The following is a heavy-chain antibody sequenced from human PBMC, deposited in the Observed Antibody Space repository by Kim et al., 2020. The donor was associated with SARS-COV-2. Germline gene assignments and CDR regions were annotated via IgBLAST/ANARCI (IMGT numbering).Heavy chain of an antibody. V-gene: IGHV6-1*01. CDR2: YN. CDR3: ARAAAGALDY. Sequence: YNDEAISVTSRITSNPDTSKNQFSLRLNSVTPEDTAVYYCARAAAGALDYWGQGTLVTVSS. J-gene: IGHJ4*02. D-gene: IGHD6-13*01.